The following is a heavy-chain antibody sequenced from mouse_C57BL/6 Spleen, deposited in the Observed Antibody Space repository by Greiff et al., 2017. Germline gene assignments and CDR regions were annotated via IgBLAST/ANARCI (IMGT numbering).Heavy chain of an antibody. CDR3: ARGDDYDGGAWFAY. J-gene: IGHJ3*01. Sequence: QVQLQQPGAELVRPGSSVKLSCKASGYTFTSYWMDWVKQRPGQGLEWIGNIYPSDSETHYNQKFKDKATLTVDKSSSTAYMQLSSLTSEDSAVYYWARGDDYDGGAWFAYWGQGTLVTVSA. CDR2: IYPSDSET. V-gene: IGHV1-61*01. CDR1: GYTFTSYW. D-gene: IGHD2-4*01.